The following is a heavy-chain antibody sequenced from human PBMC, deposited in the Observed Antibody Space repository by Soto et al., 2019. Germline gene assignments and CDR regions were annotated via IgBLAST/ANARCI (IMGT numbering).Heavy chain of an antibody. Sequence: QVQLQESGPGLVKPSQTLSLTCTVSGGSISSGDYYWSWIRQPPGKGLEWIGYIYYSGSTFYNPSLKNRVTMSLDTSKIEFSLKLSSVTAADTAVYYCVRVGGANWFDPWGQGTLVTVSS. CDR2: IYYSGST. CDR1: GGSISSGDYY. CDR3: VRVGGANWFDP. J-gene: IGHJ5*02. D-gene: IGHD3-16*01. V-gene: IGHV4-30-4*01.